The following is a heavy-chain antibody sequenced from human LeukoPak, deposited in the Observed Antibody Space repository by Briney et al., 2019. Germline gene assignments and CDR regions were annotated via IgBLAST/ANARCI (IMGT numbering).Heavy chain of an antibody. Sequence: SETLSLTCTVSGGSISSSSYYWDWIRQPQGKGLEWIGSINYSGSTYYNPSLKSRVTISVDTSKNQFSLKLRSVTAADTAVYYCARSARQWLAEFDDWGQGTLVTVSS. D-gene: IGHD6-19*01. CDR3: ARSARQWLAEFDD. V-gene: IGHV4-39*01. CDR2: INYSGST. CDR1: GGSISSSSYY. J-gene: IGHJ4*02.